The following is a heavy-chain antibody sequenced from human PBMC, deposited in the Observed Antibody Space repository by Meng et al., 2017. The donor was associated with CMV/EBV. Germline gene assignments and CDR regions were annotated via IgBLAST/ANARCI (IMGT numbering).Heavy chain of an antibody. CDR2: IYSGGSST. J-gene: IGHJ4*02. V-gene: IGHV3-23*03. CDR3: AKEGEVGAVAGHFDY. Sequence: GFAVCRVAMGWVRQAPGKGLEWVSVIYSGGSSTYYADSVKGRFTISRDNSKNTLYLQMNSLRAEDTAVYYCAKEGEVGAVAGHFDYWGQGTLVTVSS. D-gene: IGHD6-19*01. CDR1: GFAVCRVA.